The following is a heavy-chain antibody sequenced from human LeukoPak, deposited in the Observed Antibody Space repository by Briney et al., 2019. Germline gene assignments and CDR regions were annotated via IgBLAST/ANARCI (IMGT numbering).Heavy chain of an antibody. CDR1: GFTFSSYA. CDR3: AKDEGDYVYYFDY. D-gene: IGHD4-17*01. Sequence: TGGSLRLSCAASGFTFSSYAMSWVRQAPGKGLEWVSAISGSGGSTYYADSVKGRFAISRDNSKNTLYLQMNSLRAEDTAVYYCAKDEGDYVYYFDYWGQGTLVTVSS. CDR2: ISGSGGST. J-gene: IGHJ4*02. V-gene: IGHV3-23*01.